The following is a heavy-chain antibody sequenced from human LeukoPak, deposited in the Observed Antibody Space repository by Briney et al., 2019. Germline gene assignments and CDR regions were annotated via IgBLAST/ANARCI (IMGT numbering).Heavy chain of an antibody. Sequence: GRSLRLSCAASGFTFSSYAMYWVHQAPGKGLEWVAVISYDGSNKYYADSVKGRFTISRDNSKNTLYLQMNSLRAEDTAVYYCARAEDDWGQGTLVTVSS. J-gene: IGHJ4*02. V-gene: IGHV3-30-3*01. CDR1: GFTFSSYA. CDR2: ISYDGSNK. D-gene: IGHD1-14*01. CDR3: ARAEDD.